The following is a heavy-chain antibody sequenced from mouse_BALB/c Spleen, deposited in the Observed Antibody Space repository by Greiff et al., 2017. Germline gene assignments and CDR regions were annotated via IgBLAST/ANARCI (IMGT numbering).Heavy chain of an antibody. CDR2: ISSGSSTI. CDR1: GFTFSSFG. J-gene: IGHJ3*01. CDR3: ARDYGSSYGWFAY. V-gene: IGHV5-17*02. D-gene: IGHD1-1*01. Sequence: EVQVVESGGGLVQPGGSRKLSCAASGFTFSSFGMHWVRQAPEKGLEWVAYISSGSSTIYYADTVKGRFTISRDNPKNTLFLQMTSLRSEDTAMYYCARDYGSSYGWFAYWGQGTLVTVSA.